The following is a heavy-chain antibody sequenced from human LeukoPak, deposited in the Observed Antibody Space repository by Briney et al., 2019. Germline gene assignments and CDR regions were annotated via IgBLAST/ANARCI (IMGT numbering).Heavy chain of an antibody. CDR1: GYTFTGYY. V-gene: IGHV1-2*02. CDR3: ARLYYYDSSGYYHNWFDP. D-gene: IGHD3-22*01. J-gene: IGHJ5*02. Sequence: ASVKVSCKASGYTFTGYYMHWVRQAPGQGLEWMGWINPNSGGTNYAQKFQGRVTMTWDTSISTAYMELSRLRSDDTAVYYCARLYYYDSSGYYHNWFDPWGQGTLVTVSS. CDR2: INPNSGGT.